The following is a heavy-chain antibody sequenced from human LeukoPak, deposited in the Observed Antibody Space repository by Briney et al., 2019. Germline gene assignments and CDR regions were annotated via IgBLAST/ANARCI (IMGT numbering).Heavy chain of an antibody. CDR2: IKQDGSEK. V-gene: IGHV3-7*01. J-gene: IGHJ4*02. CDR3: ARDASGEYASSSRIHLDC. Sequence: PGGSLRLSCAASGFTFSSYWMTWVRQAPGKGREWVANIKQDGSEKNYVDAVKGRFTISRDNAKNSLYLQMNSLSVEDRAVYCCARDASGEYASSSRIHLDCWGQGTLVTVSS. D-gene: IGHD6-6*01. CDR1: GFTFSSYW.